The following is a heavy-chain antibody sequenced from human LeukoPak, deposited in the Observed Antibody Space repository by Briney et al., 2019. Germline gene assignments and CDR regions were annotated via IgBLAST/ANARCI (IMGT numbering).Heavy chain of an antibody. D-gene: IGHD3-10*01. CDR1: GGTFSSYA. CDR3: ARNYYGSGSYGPLYYYYYMDV. CDR2: ISAYNGNT. Sequence: ASVKVSCKATGGTFSSYAISWVRQAPGQGLEWMGWISAYNGNTNYAQKLQGRVTMTTDTSTSTAYMELRSLRSDDTAVYYCARNYYGSGSYGPLYYYYYMDVWGKGTTVTVSS. J-gene: IGHJ6*03. V-gene: IGHV1-18*01.